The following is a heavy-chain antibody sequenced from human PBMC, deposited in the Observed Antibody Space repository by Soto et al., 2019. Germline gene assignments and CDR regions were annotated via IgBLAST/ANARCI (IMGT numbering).Heavy chain of an antibody. J-gene: IGHJ6*02. V-gene: IGHV4-61*01. CDR1: GGSVSSGSYY. Sequence: SETLSLTCTVSGGSVSSGSYYWSWIRQPLGKGLEWIGYIYYTGNTNYNPSLKSRVTISVDTSKNQFSLKLSSVTAADTAVYYCARHNGPLYVGYYYDMDVWGQGTTVTVSS. D-gene: IGHD3-16*01. CDR2: IYYTGNT. CDR3: ARHNGPLYVGYYYDMDV.